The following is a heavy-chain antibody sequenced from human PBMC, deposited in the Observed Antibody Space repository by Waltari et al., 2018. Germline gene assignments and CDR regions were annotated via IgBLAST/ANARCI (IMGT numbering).Heavy chain of an antibody. J-gene: IGHJ4*02. CDR2: ISGSSSRT. Sequence: QVQLQESGPGLVKPSETLSLTCAVSRGSISSANWWSWIRQPPGKGLEWIGYISGSSSRTYYNPSLKSRVTISTDTSKNQFSLKRTSGTAADTAVYYCAGGNWGGEVIGDYWGQGVLVTVSS. CDR1: RGSISSANW. D-gene: IGHD7-27*01. CDR3: AGGNWGGEVIGDY. V-gene: IGHV4-4*02.